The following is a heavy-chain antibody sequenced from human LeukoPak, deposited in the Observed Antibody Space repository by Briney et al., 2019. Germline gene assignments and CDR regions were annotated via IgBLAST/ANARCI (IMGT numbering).Heavy chain of an antibody. Sequence: GGSLRLSCAASGFTFNTYNLNWVRQAPGKGLEWVSSISGSGTSIYYADSVKGRFTISRDSSKNTLYLQMNSLRAEDTAVYYCARRAGDYSHPYDYWGQGTLVTVSS. V-gene: IGHV3-21*04. CDR2: ISGSGTSI. CDR1: GFTFNTYN. J-gene: IGHJ4*02. D-gene: IGHD3-22*01. CDR3: ARRAGDYSHPYDY.